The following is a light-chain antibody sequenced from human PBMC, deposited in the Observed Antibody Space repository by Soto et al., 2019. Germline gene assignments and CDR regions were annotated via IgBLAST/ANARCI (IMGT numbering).Light chain of an antibody. V-gene: IGLV3-21*04. CDR2: YDS. CDR1: NIGSKS. CDR3: QVWDIGSGVA. J-gene: IGLJ2*01. Sequence: SYVLTQAPSVSVAPGKTATSTCGGTNIGSKSVHWYQQKPGQAPVLVIYYDSDRPSGIPERFSGSNSGSTATLTISGVEAGDEADYYCQVWDIGSGVAFGGGTKLTVL.